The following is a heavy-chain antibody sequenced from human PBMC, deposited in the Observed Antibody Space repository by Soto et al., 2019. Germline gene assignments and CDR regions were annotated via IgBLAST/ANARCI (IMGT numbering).Heavy chain of an antibody. Sequence: SETLSLTCAVSGGSINNHYWSWIRQPPGKGLEWLGYIYYSGSTNYNPSPKRRVTISVDTSKNQFSLKLSSVTAADTAVYYCARRGQKGYDFWSAPPSGYFDLWGRGTLVTVSS. V-gene: IGHV4-59*08. CDR1: GGSINNHY. J-gene: IGHJ2*01. D-gene: IGHD3-3*01. CDR2: IYYSGST. CDR3: ARRGQKGYDFWSAPPSGYFDL.